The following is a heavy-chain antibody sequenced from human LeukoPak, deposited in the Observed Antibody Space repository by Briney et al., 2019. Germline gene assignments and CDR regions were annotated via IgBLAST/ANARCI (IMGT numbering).Heavy chain of an antibody. CDR2: ISAYNGDT. V-gene: IGHV1-18*01. CDR3: ARDLRSSSVYYFDY. D-gene: IGHD6-6*01. Sequence: ASVTVSCKTSGYTFSSYGISWVRQAPGQGLEWMGWISAYNGDTNSAPKLQGRVTMTKDTSTSTANMELRSLRSDDTAVYYCARDLRSSSVYYFDYWGQGTLITVSS. J-gene: IGHJ4*02. CDR1: GYTFSSYG.